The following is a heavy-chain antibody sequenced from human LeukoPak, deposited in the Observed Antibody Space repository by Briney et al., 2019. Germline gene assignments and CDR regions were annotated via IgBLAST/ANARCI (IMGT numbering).Heavy chain of an antibody. CDR2: ISSNGGST. Sequence: HPGGSLRLSCAASGFTFSSYAMHWVRQAPGKGLEYVSAISSNGGSTYYANSVKGRFTISRDNSKNTLYLQMGSLRAEDMAVYYCARARMASSTSVPDYWGQGTLVTVSS. J-gene: IGHJ4*02. D-gene: IGHD2/OR15-2a*01. CDR1: GFTFSSYA. CDR3: ARARMASSTSVPDY. V-gene: IGHV3-64*01.